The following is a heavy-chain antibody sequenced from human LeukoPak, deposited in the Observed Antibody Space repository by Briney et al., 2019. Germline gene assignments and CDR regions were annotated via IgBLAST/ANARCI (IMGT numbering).Heavy chain of an antibody. CDR3: TTDFAETEAFDI. D-gene: IGHD1-14*01. CDR1: GFTFSNAS. CDR2: IKSKTGGGTT. Sequence: GGSLRLSCAASGFTFSNASMSWVRQAPGKGLEWVGGIKSKTGGGTTDYAAPVKGRFTISRDDSKNTLYLQMNSLKTEDTAVYYCTTDFAETEAFDIWGQGTMVTVS. V-gene: IGHV3-15*01. J-gene: IGHJ3*02.